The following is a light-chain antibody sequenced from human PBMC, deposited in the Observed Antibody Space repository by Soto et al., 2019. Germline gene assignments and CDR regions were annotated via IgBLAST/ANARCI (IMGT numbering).Light chain of an antibody. CDR2: EVT. J-gene: IGLJ2*01. V-gene: IGLV2-8*01. Sequence: QSALAQPPSASGSPGPSVTISCTGTSSDVGAYNYVSWYQQHPGKAPKLVIYEVTERPSGVPERFSGSKSGSTASLTVSGLQAEDEALYYCASYAGNNNFGLFGGGTKLTVL. CDR3: ASYAGNNNFGL. CDR1: SSDVGAYNY.